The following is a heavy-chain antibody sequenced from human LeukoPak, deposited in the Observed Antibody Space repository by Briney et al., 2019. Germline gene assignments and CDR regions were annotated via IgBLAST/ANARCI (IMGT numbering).Heavy chain of an antibody. J-gene: IGHJ4*02. CDR3: ARLTMVRGVTTLDY. D-gene: IGHD3-10*01. V-gene: IGHV4-59*08. CDR2: IYYSGST. CDR1: GGSXXXYY. Sequence: SXTCXXXGGSXXXYYWSWIRQPPGKGLEWIGYIYYSGSTNYNPSLKSRVTIPVDTSKNQFSLKLSSVTAADTAVYYCARLTMVRGVTTLDYWGQGTLVTVSS.